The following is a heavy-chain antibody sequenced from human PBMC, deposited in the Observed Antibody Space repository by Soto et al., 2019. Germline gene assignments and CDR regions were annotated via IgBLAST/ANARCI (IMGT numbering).Heavy chain of an antibody. CDR3: ARDFLSDGDFGY. V-gene: IGHV1-69*13. CDR1: GYTFTSYY. D-gene: IGHD4-17*01. CDR2: IIPIFGTA. Sequence: SVKVSCKASGYTFTSYYMHWVRQAPGQGLEWMGGIIPIFGTANYAQKFQGRVTITADESTSTAYMELSSLRSEDTAVYYCARDFLSDGDFGYWGQGTLVTVS. J-gene: IGHJ4*02.